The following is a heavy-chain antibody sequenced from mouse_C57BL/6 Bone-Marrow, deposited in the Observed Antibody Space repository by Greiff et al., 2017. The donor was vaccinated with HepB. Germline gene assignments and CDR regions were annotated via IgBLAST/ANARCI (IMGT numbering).Heavy chain of an antibody. CDR1: GYTFTSYW. CDR3: AFYYDYDEDDY. J-gene: IGHJ2*01. D-gene: IGHD2-4*01. Sequence: QVQLQQSGAELVMPGASVKLSCKASGYTFTSYWMHWVKQRPGQGLEWIGEIDPSDSYTNYNQKFKGKSTLTVDKSSSTAYMQLSSLTSEDSAVYYCAFYYDYDEDDYWGQGTTLTVSS. V-gene: IGHV1-69*01. CDR2: IDPSDSYT.